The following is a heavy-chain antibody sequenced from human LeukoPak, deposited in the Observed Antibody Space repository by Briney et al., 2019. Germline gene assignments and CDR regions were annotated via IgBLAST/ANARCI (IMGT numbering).Heavy chain of an antibody. CDR1: GGSISSSLHY. CDR2: LYYSGST. Sequence: PSETLSLTCTVAGGSISSSLHYWGWMRQSPGQGLEWIGSLYYSGSTYYNSSLKSRVTISIDTSKNQFSLRLTSVTAADTAVYYCARIAVAVSGTGYFDSWGPGSLVTVSS. V-gene: IGHV4-39*07. D-gene: IGHD6-19*01. J-gene: IGHJ4*02. CDR3: ARIAVAVSGTGYFDS.